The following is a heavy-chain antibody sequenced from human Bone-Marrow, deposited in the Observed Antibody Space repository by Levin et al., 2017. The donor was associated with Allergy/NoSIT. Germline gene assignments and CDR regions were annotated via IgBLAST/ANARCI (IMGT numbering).Heavy chain of an antibody. CDR1: GFTVTSHY. V-gene: IGHV3-66*01. CDR3: ARDSVGGAFNI. CDR2: IFSDGST. D-gene: IGHD3-16*01. J-gene: IGHJ3*02. Sequence: GGSLRLSCAASGFTVTSHYISWVRQSPGQGLEWVSMIFSDGSTYYADSVKGRFIISRDNSENTVYLQMNSLRVDDTAVFYCARDSVGGAFNIWGQGTMVTVSS.